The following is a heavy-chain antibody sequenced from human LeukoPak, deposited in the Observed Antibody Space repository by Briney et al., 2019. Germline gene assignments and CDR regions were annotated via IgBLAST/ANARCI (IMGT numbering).Heavy chain of an antibody. J-gene: IGHJ6*02. Sequence: GGSLRLSCAASGFTFSSYGMHWVRQAPGKGLEWVAVISYDGSNKYYADSVKGRFTISRDNSKNTLYLQMNSLRAEDTAVYYCAKDPTGAYYDFWSGLGPHYYYYGMDVWGQGTTVTVSS. D-gene: IGHD3-3*01. CDR2: ISYDGSNK. CDR3: AKDPTGAYYDFWSGLGPHYYYYGMDV. V-gene: IGHV3-30*18. CDR1: GFTFSSYG.